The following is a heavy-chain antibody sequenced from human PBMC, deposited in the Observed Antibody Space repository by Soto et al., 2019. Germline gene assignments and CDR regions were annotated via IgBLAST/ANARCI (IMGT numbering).Heavy chain of an antibody. J-gene: IGHJ4*02. CDR1: GFTFSDHD. CDR2: AGNKANSYTT. V-gene: IGHV3-72*01. Sequence: EVQLVESGGGLVQPGGSLRLSCAASGFTFSDHDMDWVRQAPGKGLEWIGRAGNKANSYTTEYAASVKGRFTISRDDSKNSVSLQMNSLQTEDTGVYYGARVLPVMGAVDFWGQGTLVTVSS. D-gene: IGHD1-26*01. CDR3: ARVLPVMGAVDF.